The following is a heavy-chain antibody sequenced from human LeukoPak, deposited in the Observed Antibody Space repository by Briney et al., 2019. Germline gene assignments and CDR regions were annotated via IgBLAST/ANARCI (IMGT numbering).Heavy chain of an antibody. CDR3: AKDRWDLLTSGSQNGVYYYYGMDV. CDR1: GYTFTSYY. D-gene: IGHD1-26*01. V-gene: IGHV1-46*01. CDR2: INPSGGST. Sequence: ASVKVSCKASGYTFTSYYMHWVRQAPGQGLEWMGIINPSGGSTSYAQKFQGRVTMTRDTSTSTVYMELRSLRSEDTAVYYCAKDRWDLLTSGSQNGVYYYYGMDVWGQGTTVTVSS. J-gene: IGHJ6*02.